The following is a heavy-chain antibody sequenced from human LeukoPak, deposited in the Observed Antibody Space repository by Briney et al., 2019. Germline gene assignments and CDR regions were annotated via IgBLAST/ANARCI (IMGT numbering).Heavy chain of an antibody. Sequence: PSETLSLTCTVSGGSISSSSYYWGWIRQPPGKGLEWIGSIYYSGSTNHNPSLKSRVTISVDTSKNQFSLKLSSVTAADTAVYYCARGGNYDYVWGSYRYTHPLDYWGQGTLVTVSS. J-gene: IGHJ4*02. D-gene: IGHD3-16*02. CDR2: IYYSGST. V-gene: IGHV4-39*07. CDR1: GGSISSSSYY. CDR3: ARGGNYDYVWGSYRYTHPLDY.